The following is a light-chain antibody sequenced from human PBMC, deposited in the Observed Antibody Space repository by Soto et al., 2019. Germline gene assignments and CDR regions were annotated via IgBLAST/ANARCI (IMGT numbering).Light chain of an antibody. CDR1: SGHSSYI. J-gene: IGLJ3*02. Sequence: QLVLTQSSSASASLGSSVKLTCTLSSGHSSYIIASHQQQPGKAPRYLMKLEGSGSYNKGSGVPDRFSGSSSGADRYLTISNLQFEDEADYYCETWDSNTRVFGGGTKLTVL. V-gene: IGLV4-60*02. CDR3: ETWDSNTRV. CDR2: LEGSGSY.